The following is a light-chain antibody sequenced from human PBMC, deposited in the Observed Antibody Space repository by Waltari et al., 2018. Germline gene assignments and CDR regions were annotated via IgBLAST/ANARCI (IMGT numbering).Light chain of an antibody. V-gene: IGKV1-33*01. Sequence: DIQMTQSPSSLSASVGARVTITCQASQDISNYLNWYQQKPGKAPKLLIYDASELETGVPSRFSGSGSGTDFTFTISSLQPEDIATYYCQQYDNLITFGQGTRLEIK. CDR2: DAS. CDR1: QDISNY. J-gene: IGKJ5*01. CDR3: QQYDNLIT.